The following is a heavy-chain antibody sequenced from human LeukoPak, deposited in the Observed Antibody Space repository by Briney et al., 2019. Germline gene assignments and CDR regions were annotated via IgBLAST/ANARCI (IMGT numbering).Heavy chain of an antibody. CDR3: AKDSRRFDD. J-gene: IGHJ4*02. CDR2: ISVSGGTT. V-gene: IGHV3-23*01. Sequence: PGGSLRLSCAASGFTFSSSVMSWVRQAPGKGLEWVSVISVSGGTTYYADSVKGRFTISRGNSKNTLYLQMNSLRVEDTAVYYCAKDSRRFDDWGQGTLVTVSS. CDR1: GFTFSSSV.